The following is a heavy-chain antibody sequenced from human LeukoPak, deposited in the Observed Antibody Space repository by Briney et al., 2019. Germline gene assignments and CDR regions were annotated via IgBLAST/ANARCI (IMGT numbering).Heavy chain of an antibody. CDR3: ARRIATDGSKFFDY. CDR2: IYYSGST. Sequence: SETLSLTCTVSGGSISSSGFYWGWIRQPPGKGLEWIATIYYSGSTYYNPSLKSRVTISVDTSKNQFSLNLSSVPAADTAVYYCARRIATDGSKFFDYWGQGTLVTVSS. CDR1: GGSISSSGFY. V-gene: IGHV4-39*01. J-gene: IGHJ4*02. D-gene: IGHD6-13*01.